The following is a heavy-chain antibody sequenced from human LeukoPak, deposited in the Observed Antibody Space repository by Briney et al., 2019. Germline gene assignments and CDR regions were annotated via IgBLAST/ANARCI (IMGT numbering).Heavy chain of an antibody. V-gene: IGHV3-33*01. CDR2: IWYDRSNK. CDR3: ARDGETTGSISSWFDY. J-gene: IGHJ4*02. D-gene: IGHD6-13*01. CDR1: GFTFSSYG. Sequence: PGGSLRLSCAASGFTFSSYGMHWVRQAPGKGLEWVAVIWYDRSNKYYANYMKGRISIARKNSENTMYLQMNSLRAEDTALYYCARDGETTGSISSWFDYWGQGTLVTVSS.